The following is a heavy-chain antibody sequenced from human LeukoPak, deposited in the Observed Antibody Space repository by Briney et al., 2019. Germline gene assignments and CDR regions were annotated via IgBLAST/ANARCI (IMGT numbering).Heavy chain of an antibody. CDR3: ARDEFWSGPNWFDP. V-gene: IGHV1-2*02. D-gene: IGHD3-3*01. Sequence: GKPCCSPARSPVTPSYILWVRGAPGHGLGGRGWINPNGGVTNYAQKLQGRVTMTRDTSISTAYMEMSRLRADDTAVYYCARDEFWSGPNWFDPWGQGTLVTVSS. CDR1: RSPVTPSY. J-gene: IGHJ5*02. CDR2: INPNGGVT.